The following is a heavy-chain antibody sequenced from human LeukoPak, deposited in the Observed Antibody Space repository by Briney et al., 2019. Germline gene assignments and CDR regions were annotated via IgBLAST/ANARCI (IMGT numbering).Heavy chain of an antibody. CDR2: IKQDGSEK. D-gene: IGHD3-10*01. CDR3: ASPLMFYYGWKTFFCFAP. V-gene: IGHV3-7*01. CDR1: GFTFTTYW. J-gene: IGHJ5*02. Sequence: PGGSLGLSCAASGFTFTTYWMGWVRQAPGKGLEWVANIKQDGSEKYYVDSVKGRFTISRDNAKNSLYLQMNSLRAEDTAVYYCASPLMFYYGWKTFFCFAPWARETLVTVPS.